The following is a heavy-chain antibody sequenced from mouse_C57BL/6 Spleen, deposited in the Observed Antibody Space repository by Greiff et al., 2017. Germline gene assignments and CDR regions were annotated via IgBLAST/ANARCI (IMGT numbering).Heavy chain of an antibody. J-gene: IGHJ4*01. CDR1: GFTFSDYG. V-gene: IGHV5-17*01. D-gene: IGHD1-1*01. CDR2: ISSGSSTI. CDR3: ARPFLITTVVAEAMDY. Sequence: VQLKESGGGLVKPGGSLKLSCAASGFTFSDYGMHWVRQAPEKGLEWVAYISSGSSTIYYADTVKGRFTISRDNAKNTLFLQMTSLRSEDTAMYYCARPFLITTVVAEAMDYWGQGTSVTVSS.